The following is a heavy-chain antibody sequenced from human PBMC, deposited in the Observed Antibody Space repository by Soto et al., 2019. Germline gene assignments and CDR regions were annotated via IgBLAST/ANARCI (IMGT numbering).Heavy chain of an antibody. CDR1: GGSISSGDYY. D-gene: IGHD3-10*01. Sequence: QVQLQESGPGLVKPSQTLSLTCTVSGGSISSGDYYWSWIRQPPGKGLEWIGYIYYSGSTYYNPSLKSRVTISVDTSKNQFSLKLSSVTAADTAVYYCARKGAGITMVRGVSFLAYWFDPWGQGTLVTVSS. CDR3: ARKGAGITMVRGVSFLAYWFDP. J-gene: IGHJ5*02. CDR2: IYYSGST. V-gene: IGHV4-30-4*01.